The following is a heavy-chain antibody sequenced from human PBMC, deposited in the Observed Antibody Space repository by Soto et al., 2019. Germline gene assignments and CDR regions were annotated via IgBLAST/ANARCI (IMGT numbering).Heavy chain of an antibody. CDR3: GRGGGRYGDYVPRTNWFDP. V-gene: IGHV3-7*04. CDR1: GFTFSSYW. D-gene: IGHD4-17*01. J-gene: IGHJ5*02. CDR2: IKQDGSEK. Sequence: EVQLVESGGGLVQPGGSLRLSCAASGFTFSSYWMSWVRQAPGKGLEWVANIKQDGSEKYYVDSVKGRFTISRDNAKNSLYLQMESLGAEDTGVYYCGRGGGRYGDYVPRTNWFDPWGQGTLVTVSS.